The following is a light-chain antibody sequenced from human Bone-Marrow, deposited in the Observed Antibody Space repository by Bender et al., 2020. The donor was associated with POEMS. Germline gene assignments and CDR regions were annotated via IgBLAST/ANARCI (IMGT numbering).Light chain of an antibody. CDR1: SSNIGSNT. V-gene: IGLV1-44*01. Sequence: QSVLTQPPSASGTPGQRVTISCSGSSSNIGSNTVNWYQQLPGTAPRLLIYNNNQRPSGVPDRFFGSKSGTSASLAISGLQSEDEADYYCQSYDNSLGGWVFGGGTKLTVL. CDR2: NNN. CDR3: QSYDNSLGGWV. J-gene: IGLJ3*02.